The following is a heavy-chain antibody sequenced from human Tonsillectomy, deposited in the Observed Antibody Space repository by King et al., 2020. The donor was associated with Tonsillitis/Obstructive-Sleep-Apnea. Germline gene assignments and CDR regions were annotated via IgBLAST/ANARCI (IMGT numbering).Heavy chain of an antibody. CDR2: IYYTGAP. CDR1: GGSLNSSSYY. V-gene: IGHV4-39*01. CDR3: ARHLYFYDTSGYSQFDP. Sequence: LQLQESGPGLVKPSETLSLTCTVSGGSLNSSSYYWGWVRQPPGKGLEWIGGIYYTGAPPYNPSLKSRVTIYVDTSKKQFSLKLSSVTAADTAVYYCARHLYFYDTSGYSQFDPWGQGTLVTVSS. D-gene: IGHD3-22*01. J-gene: IGHJ5*02.